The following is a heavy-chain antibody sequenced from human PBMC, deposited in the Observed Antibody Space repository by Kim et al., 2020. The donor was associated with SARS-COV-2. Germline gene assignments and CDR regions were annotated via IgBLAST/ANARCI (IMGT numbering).Heavy chain of an antibody. CDR3: AKDGGQILTGYWRNN. CDR2: ISGSGDAT. Sequence: GGSLRLSCAASGFPFSSYAMTWVRQAPGKGLEWVSSISGSGDATYYADSVRGRFSISRDNSKNTVYLQMSSLRAEDTALYYCAKDGGQILTGYWRNNWGQGTLVTVSS. J-gene: IGHJ4*02. V-gene: IGHV3-23*01. CDR1: GFPFSSYA. D-gene: IGHD3-9*01.